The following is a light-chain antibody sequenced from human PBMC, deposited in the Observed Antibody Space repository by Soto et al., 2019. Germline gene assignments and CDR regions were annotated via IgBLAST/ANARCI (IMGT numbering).Light chain of an antibody. CDR1: SSNIGSET. CDR3: QSYDSSLSGSV. CDR2: GNS. Sequence: QSVLTQPPSASGAPGQRVTISCSGSSSNIGSETLNCSQQLPGTAPKLLIYGNSNRPSGVPDRFSGSKSGTSASLAITGLQAEDEADYYCQSYDSSLSGSVFGGGTKLTVL. V-gene: IGLV1-40*01. J-gene: IGLJ2*01.